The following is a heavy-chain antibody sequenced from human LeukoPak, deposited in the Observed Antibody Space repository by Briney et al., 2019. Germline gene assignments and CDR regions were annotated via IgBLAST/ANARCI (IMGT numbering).Heavy chain of an antibody. D-gene: IGHD5-12*01. CDR2: IYSSGSS. J-gene: IGHJ5*02. CDR1: GGSISSHY. Sequence: SETLSLTCTVSGGSISSHYWSWVRQPAGKGLEWIGRIYSSGSSNYNPSLKSRVTMSVDTSRKQLSLQVRSVTAADTAVYYCARGGRSYDIHGKFDPWGQGTLVTVSS. V-gene: IGHV4-4*07. CDR3: ARGGRSYDIHGKFDP.